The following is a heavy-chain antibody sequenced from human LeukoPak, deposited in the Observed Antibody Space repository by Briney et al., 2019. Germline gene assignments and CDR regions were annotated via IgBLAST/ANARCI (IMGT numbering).Heavy chain of an antibody. CDR3: ARYFDNTGYSWRRFDY. J-gene: IGHJ4*02. CDR1: GFTFSNFW. D-gene: IGHD3-22*01. Sequence: GGSLRLSCAASGFTFSNFWMTWVRQAPGKGPEWVATIRQDGGDKWYVDSVKGRFTISRDNAKNSLYLQMNSLRAEDTAVYYCARYFDNTGYSWRRFDYWGQGALVTVSS. CDR2: IRQDGGDK. V-gene: IGHV3-7*01.